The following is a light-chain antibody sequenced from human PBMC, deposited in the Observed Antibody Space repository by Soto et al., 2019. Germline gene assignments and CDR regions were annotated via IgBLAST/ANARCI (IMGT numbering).Light chain of an antibody. CDR1: SSDVGNYNL. Sequence: QSVLTQPASVSGSPGQSITISCTGTSSDVGNYNLVSWYQQHPGKAPKLMIYEGSKRPSGVSNRFSGSKSGNTASLTISGLQAEDEADYYCCSYAGSSTGVFGEGTQLTVL. J-gene: IGLJ3*02. CDR2: EGS. V-gene: IGLV2-23*01. CDR3: CSYAGSSTGV.